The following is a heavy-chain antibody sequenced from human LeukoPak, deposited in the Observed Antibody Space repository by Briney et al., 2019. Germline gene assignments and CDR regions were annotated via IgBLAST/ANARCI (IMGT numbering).Heavy chain of an antibody. D-gene: IGHD3-10*01. CDR3: ARAHLVLLWFGGRENWFDP. Sequence: SETLSLTCAVYGGSFSGYYWSWIRQPPGKGLEWIGEINHSGSTNYNPSLKSRVTISVDTSKNQFSPKLSSVTAADTAVYYCARAHLVLLWFGGRENWFDPWGQGTLVTVSS. CDR1: GGSFSGYY. CDR2: INHSGST. V-gene: IGHV4-34*01. J-gene: IGHJ5*02.